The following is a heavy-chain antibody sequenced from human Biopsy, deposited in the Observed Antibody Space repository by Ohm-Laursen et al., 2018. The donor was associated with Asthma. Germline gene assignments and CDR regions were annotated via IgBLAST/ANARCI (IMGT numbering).Heavy chain of an antibody. V-gene: IGHV3-21*01. Sequence: SLRLSCAASGFPFSTYAMSWARQAPGKGLEWVSSISGLSRYKYYSDSLRGRVTISRDNAKSSLHLQMSSLRAEDTAVYFCARDFTIGSGSPFHFWGPGTLVTVSS. D-gene: IGHD3-10*01. CDR1: GFPFSTYA. J-gene: IGHJ4*01. CDR2: ISGLSRYK. CDR3: ARDFTIGSGSPFHF.